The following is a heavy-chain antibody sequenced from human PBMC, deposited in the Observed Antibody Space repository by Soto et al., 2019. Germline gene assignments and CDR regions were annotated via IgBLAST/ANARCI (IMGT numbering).Heavy chain of an antibody. V-gene: IGHV3-21*01. D-gene: IGHD6-13*01. CDR2: ISSGSIYI. J-gene: IGHJ6*02. CDR3: AGELIIAARLLYYYYGMDV. Sequence: GGSLRLSCAASGFTFSTYSMNWVRQAPGKGLEWVSSISSGSIYIYYADSVKGRFTISRDNSKNSLYLQMNSLRAEDTAVYYCAGELIIAARLLYYYYGMDVWGQGTTVTVSS. CDR1: GFTFSTYS.